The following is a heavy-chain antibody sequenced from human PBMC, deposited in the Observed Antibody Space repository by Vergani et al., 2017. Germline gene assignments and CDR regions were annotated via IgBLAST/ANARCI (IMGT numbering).Heavy chain of an antibody. CDR1: GGSFSGYY. Sequence: QVQLQQWGAGLLKPSETLSLTCAVYGGSFSGYYWSWIRQPPGKGLEWIGEINHSGSTNYNPSLKSRVTISVDTSKNQFSLKLSSVTAADTAVYYCARGGGGVAFDIWGEGTMVTVSS. CDR2: INHSGST. J-gene: IGHJ3*02. CDR3: ARGGGGVAFDI. D-gene: IGHD3-16*01. V-gene: IGHV4-34*01.